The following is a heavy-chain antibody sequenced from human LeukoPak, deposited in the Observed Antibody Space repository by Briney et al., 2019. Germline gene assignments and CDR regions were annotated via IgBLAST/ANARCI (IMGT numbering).Heavy chain of an antibody. CDR1: GFTFSSYA. CDR2: ISSNGGST. D-gene: IGHD2-2*01. V-gene: IGHV3-64*01. Sequence: GGSLRLSCAASGFTFSSYAMHWVRQAPGKGLEYVSAISSNGGSTYYANSVKGRFTISRDNSKNTLYLQMGSLRAKDMAVYYCARGNVMGYCSSTSCPEFDYWGQGTLVTVSS. J-gene: IGHJ4*02. CDR3: ARGNVMGYCSSTSCPEFDY.